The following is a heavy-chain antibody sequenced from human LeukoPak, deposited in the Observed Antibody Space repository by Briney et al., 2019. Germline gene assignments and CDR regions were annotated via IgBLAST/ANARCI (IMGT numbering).Heavy chain of an antibody. CDR2: IRESGGGT. CDR3: AKTKPYGTTWYGGID. Sequence: PGGSLRLSCVASGFTLSSYAMSWVRQAPGKGLEWVSAIRESGGGTHYADSVKGRFTISRDNSKNTLYLQMNSLRAEDTAVYYCAKTKPYGTTWYGGIDWGQGALVTVSS. J-gene: IGHJ4*02. CDR1: GFTLSSYA. V-gene: IGHV3-23*01. D-gene: IGHD6-13*01.